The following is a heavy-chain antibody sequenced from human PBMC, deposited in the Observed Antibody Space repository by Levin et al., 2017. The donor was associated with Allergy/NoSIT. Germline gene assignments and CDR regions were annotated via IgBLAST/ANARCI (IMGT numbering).Heavy chain of an antibody. J-gene: IGHJ6*02. CDR2: IYYSGSTGST. Sequence: KASETLSLTCTVSGGSISYYHWSWIRRPPGKGLEWIGYIYYSGSTGSTNYNPSLKSRVTISIDTLKNQFSLKLSSVTAADTAVYYCARDRVIKASSSREEYYDYGMDGWGQGTTVTVSS. CDR1: GGSISYYH. CDR3: ARDRVIKASSSREEYYDYGMDG. D-gene: IGHD6-6*01. V-gene: IGHV4-59*13.